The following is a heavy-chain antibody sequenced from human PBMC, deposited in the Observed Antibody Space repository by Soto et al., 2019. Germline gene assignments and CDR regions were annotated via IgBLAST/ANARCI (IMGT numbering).Heavy chain of an antibody. CDR2: IYYSGST. J-gene: IGHJ5*02. V-gene: IGHV4-61*08. Sequence: SETLSLTCTVSGGSINSGGYYWSWIRQPPGKGLEWIGYIYYSGSTNYNPSLKSRVTISVDTSKNQFSLKLSPVTAADTAVYYCARGITSKGTYYDFWSGYSNNWFDPWGQGTLVTAPQ. CDR1: GGSINSGGYY. D-gene: IGHD3-3*01. CDR3: ARGITSKGTYYDFWSGYSNNWFDP.